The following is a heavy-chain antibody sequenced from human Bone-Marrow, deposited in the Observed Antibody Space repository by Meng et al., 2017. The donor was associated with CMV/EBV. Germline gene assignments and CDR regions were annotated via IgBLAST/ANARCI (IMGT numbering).Heavy chain of an antibody. J-gene: IGHJ4*02. CDR3: AKDEWEWEPLKGPPFDY. CDR1: GFTFSSYG. CDR2: IRYDGSNK. D-gene: IGHD1-26*01. Sequence: GESLKISCEASGFTFSSYGMHWARQAPGKGLEWVAFIRYDGSNKYYADSVEGRFTISRDNSKNTLYLQMNSLRAEDSAVYNCAKDEWEWEPLKGPPFDYWGQGTLVTVSS. V-gene: IGHV3-30*02.